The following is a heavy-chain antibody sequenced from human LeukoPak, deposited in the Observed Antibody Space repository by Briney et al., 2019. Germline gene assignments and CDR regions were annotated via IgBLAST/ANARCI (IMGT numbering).Heavy chain of an antibody. CDR1: GYTFTGYY. CDR2: INPNSGGT. Sequence: GASVKVSCKASGYTFTGYYMHWVRQAPGQGLEWMGWINPNSGGTNYAQKFQGRVTITADESTSTAYMELSSLRSEDTAVYYCASRGKEWLDYWGQGTLVTVSS. CDR3: ASRGKEWLDY. V-gene: IGHV1-2*02. D-gene: IGHD3-3*01. J-gene: IGHJ4*02.